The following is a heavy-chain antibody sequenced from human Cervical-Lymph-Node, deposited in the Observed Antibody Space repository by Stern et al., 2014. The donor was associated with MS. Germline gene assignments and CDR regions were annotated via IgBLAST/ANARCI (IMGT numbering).Heavy chain of an antibody. CDR2: IHSCGCT. CDR3: ARDSLYSKSALDY. V-gene: IGHV4-59*01. J-gene: IGHJ4*02. D-gene: IGHD4-11*01. CDR1: GGSISSYY. Sequence: VQLVESGPGLVKPSETLSLTCTVSGGSISSYYWSWIRQPPGKGLEWIGYIHSCGCTHYNPPPKSRVTISVDTSKNQFSLKLSSVTAADTAVYYCARDSLYSKSALDYWGQGTLVTVSS.